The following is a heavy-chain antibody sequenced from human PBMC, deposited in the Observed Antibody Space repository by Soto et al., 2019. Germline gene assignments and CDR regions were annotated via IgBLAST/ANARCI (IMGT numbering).Heavy chain of an antibody. D-gene: IGHD1-26*01. CDR1: GGSISSNSYY. CDR2: IFSSGST. V-gene: IGHV4-39*01. J-gene: IGHJ4*02. CDR3: ARKLGATHFDY. Sequence: SETLSLTCTVSGGSISSNSYYWVWIRQPPGKGLEWIGSIFSSGSTYYNPSLKSRLTISVDTSKNQFSLNLTSVTAADTSVYYCARKLGATHFDYWGQGTLVTVSS.